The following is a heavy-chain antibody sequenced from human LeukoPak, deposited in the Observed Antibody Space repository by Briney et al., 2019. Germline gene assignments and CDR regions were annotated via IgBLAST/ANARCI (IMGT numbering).Heavy chain of an antibody. CDR3: ARDRNSASSNDWFDP. J-gene: IGHJ5*02. Sequence: GGSLRLSCAASGFTFSSYALHWVRQAPGKGLEWVSVISYDGGKEYYADSVKGRFTISRDNSKNTLYLQMNSLRGEDTAVYYCARDRNSASSNDWFDPWGQGTLVIVSS. D-gene: IGHD6-6*01. CDR2: ISYDGGKE. CDR1: GFTFSSYA. V-gene: IGHV3-30-3*01.